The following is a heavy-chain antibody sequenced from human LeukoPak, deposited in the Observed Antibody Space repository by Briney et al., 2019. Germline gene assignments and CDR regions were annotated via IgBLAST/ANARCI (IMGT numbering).Heavy chain of an antibody. J-gene: IGHJ4*02. V-gene: IGHV1-69*04. CDR2: IIPILGIA. Sequence: SVKVSCKASGATFSSYAISWVRQAPGQGLEWMGRIIPILGIANYAQKFQGRVTITADKSTSTACMELSSLRSEDTAVYYCARADPTAMVTGADYWGQGTLVTVSS. CDR1: GATFSSYA. CDR3: ARADPTAMVTGADY. D-gene: IGHD5-18*01.